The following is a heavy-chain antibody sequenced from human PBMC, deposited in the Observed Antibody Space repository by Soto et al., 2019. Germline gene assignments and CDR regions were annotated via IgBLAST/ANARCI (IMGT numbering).Heavy chain of an antibody. CDR1: GGTFSRYA. V-gene: IGHV1-69*01. D-gene: IGHD2-2*01. J-gene: IGHJ6*02. CDR3: ARSQGSSTSLDIYYYYYYGMDV. Sequence: QVQLVQSGAEVKKPGSSVKVSCKASGGTFSRYAISWVRQAPGQGLEWMGGIIHISGTANYAQKFQGRDTITADESMSTAYMELSSLRSEDTAVYYCARSQGSSTSLDIYYYYYYGMDVWGHGTTVTVSS. CDR2: IIHISGTA.